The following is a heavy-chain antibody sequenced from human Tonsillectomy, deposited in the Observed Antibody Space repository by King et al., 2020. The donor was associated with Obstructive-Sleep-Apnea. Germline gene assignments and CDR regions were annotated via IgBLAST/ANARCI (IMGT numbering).Heavy chain of an antibody. J-gene: IGHJ1*01. V-gene: IGHV3-15*01. CDR1: GFTFSNAW. CDR2: IKSKTDGGTT. Sequence: VQLVESGGGLVKPGGSLRLSCAASGFTFSNAWMSWVRQAPGKGLEWVGRIKSKTDGGTTDYAAPVKGRFTISRDDSKNTLYLQMNSLKTEDTAVYYCSTVDYYDSSGYGLYFQHWGHGTLVTVSS. CDR3: STVDYYDSSGYGLYFQH. D-gene: IGHD3-22*01.